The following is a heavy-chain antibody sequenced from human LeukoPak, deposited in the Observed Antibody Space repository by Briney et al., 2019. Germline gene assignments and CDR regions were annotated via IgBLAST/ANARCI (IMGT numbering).Heavy chain of an antibody. V-gene: IGHV3-21*01. J-gene: IGHJ6*02. Sequence: GGSLRLSCAASGFTFSSYSMNWVRQAPGKGLEWVSSISSSSSYIYYADSVKGRFTISRDNAKNSLYLQMNSLRAEDTAVYYCARSGGHYYYYAMDVWGQGTTVTISS. CDR3: ARSGGHYYYYAMDV. CDR1: GFTFSSYS. CDR2: ISSSSSYI. D-gene: IGHD3-16*01.